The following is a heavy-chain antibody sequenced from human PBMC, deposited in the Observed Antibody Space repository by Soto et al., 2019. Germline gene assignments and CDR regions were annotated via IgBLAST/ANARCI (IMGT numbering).Heavy chain of an antibody. V-gene: IGHV1-69*01. CDR3: ARVLVGATYFDY. CDR2: IVPIFGTG. CDR1: GGTFSDYA. Sequence: QVLLVQSGAEVKKPGSSVKVSCKASGGTFSDYAISWVRQAPGHGLEWMGGIVPIFGTGNHAQKFQGRVTVTADESTSTAYMELCSLRSEDTAVYYCARVLVGATYFDYWGQGTLVTVSS. J-gene: IGHJ4*02. D-gene: IGHD1-26*01.